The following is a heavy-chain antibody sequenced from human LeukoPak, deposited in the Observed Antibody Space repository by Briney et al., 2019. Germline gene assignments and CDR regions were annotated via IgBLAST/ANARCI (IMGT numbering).Heavy chain of an antibody. D-gene: IGHD1-26*01. CDR1: GYSIGSGYY. CDR2: IYYSGSI. CDR3: AREGARWEPSFSAFDI. Sequence: PSETLSLTCTVSGYSIGSGYYWSWIRQPPGKGLEWIGYIYYSGSISYNPSLKSRVTISVDTSKNQFSLKLSSVTAADTAVYYCAREGARWEPSFSAFDIWGQGTMVTVSS. J-gene: IGHJ3*02. V-gene: IGHV4-61*01.